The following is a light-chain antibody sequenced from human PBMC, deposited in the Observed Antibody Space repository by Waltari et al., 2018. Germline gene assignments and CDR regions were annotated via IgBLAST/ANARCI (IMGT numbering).Light chain of an antibody. CDR2: EVT. J-gene: IGLJ1*01. CDR1: SSVVGGYNY. Sequence: QSALTQPASVSGSPGQSITISCTGTSSVVGGYNYVSWYQQHPGKAPKLMIYEVTNRPSGISSRFSGSKSGNTASLTISGLQAEDEADYYCSSYTSRSISWVFGTGTKVTVL. V-gene: IGLV2-14*01. CDR3: SSYTSRSISWV.